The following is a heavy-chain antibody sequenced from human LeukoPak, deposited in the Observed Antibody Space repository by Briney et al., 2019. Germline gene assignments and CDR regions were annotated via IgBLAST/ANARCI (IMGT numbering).Heavy chain of an antibody. CDR3: ARPYYYYMDV. CDR2: INHSGST. J-gene: IGHJ6*03. CDR1: GGSISSSSYY. Sequence: SETLSLTCTVSGGSISSSSYYWGWIRQPPGKGLEWIGEINHSGSTNYNPSLKSRVTISVDTSKNQFSLKLSSVTAADTAVYYCARPYYYYMDVWGKGTTVTVSS. V-gene: IGHV4-39*07.